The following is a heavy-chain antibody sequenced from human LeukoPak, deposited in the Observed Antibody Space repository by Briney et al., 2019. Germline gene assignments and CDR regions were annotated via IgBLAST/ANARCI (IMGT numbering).Heavy chain of an antibody. Sequence: PSETLSLTCDVSGFSLSNGYFWAWSRPSPGKGLEWIGSIYHSGMTYYNPSLKSQFSIEVDTSKNQFSLKMRSATAADTAVYFCARAGPVKWNYYYMDVWGKGTTVTVSS. CDR2: IYHSGMT. J-gene: IGHJ6*03. V-gene: IGHV4-38-2*01. CDR3: ARAGPVKWNYYYMDV. D-gene: IGHD1-26*01. CDR1: GFSLSNGYF.